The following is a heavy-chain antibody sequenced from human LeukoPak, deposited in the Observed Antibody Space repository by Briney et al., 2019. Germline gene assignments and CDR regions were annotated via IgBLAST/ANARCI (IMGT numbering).Heavy chain of an antibody. CDR2: IRYDGSNK. CDR3: AKAGGVLIAAAGTGKGVDY. Sequence: GGSLRLSCAASGFTFSSYGMHWVRQAPGKGLEWVAFIRYDGSNKYYADSVKGRFTISRDNSKNTLYLQMNSLRAEDTAVYYCAKAGGVLIAAAGTGKGVDYWGQGTLVTVSS. J-gene: IGHJ4*02. CDR1: GFTFSSYG. D-gene: IGHD6-13*01. V-gene: IGHV3-30*02.